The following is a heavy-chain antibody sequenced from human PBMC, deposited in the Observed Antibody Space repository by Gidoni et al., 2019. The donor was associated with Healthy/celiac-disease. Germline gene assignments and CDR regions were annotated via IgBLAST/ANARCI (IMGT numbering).Heavy chain of an antibody. CDR2: INPNSGGT. J-gene: IGHJ5*02. CDR3: ARAVRRYDFWSGYYNLNWFDP. V-gene: IGHV1-2*04. CDR1: GYTFTGYY. D-gene: IGHD3-3*01. Sequence: QVQLVQSGAEVKKPGASVKVSCKASGYTFTGYYMHWVRQAPGQGLEWMGWINPNSGGTNYAQKFQGWVTMTRDTSISTAYMELSRLRSDDTAVYYCARAVRRYDFWSGYYNLNWFDPWGQGTLVTVSS.